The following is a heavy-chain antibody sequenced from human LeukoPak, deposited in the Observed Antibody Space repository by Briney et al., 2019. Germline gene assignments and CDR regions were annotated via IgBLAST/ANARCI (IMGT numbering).Heavy chain of an antibody. J-gene: IGHJ6*03. D-gene: IGHD1-14*01. CDR2: INHSGST. CDR1: GGSFSGYY. Sequence: SETLSLTCAVYGGSFSGYYWSWIRQPPGRGLEWIGEINHSGSTNYNPSLKSRVTISVDTSKNQFSLKLSSVTAADTAVYYCARASEDYYYYYMDVWGKGTTVTISS. CDR3: ARASEDYYYYYMDV. V-gene: IGHV4-34*01.